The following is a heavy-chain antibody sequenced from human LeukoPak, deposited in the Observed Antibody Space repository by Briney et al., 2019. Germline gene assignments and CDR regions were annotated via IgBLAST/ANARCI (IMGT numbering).Heavy chain of an antibody. CDR2: ISYDGSNK. V-gene: IGHV3-30*04. CDR1: GFTFSSYA. J-gene: IGHJ6*03. D-gene: IGHD5-18*01. CDR3: ARPGGYSYAYYYYYYMDV. Sequence: NPGGSLRLSCAASGFTFSSYAMHWVRQAPGKGLEWVAVISYDGSNKYYADSVKGRFTISRDNSKNTLYLQMNSLRAEDTAVYYCARPGGYSYAYYYYYYMDVWGKGTTVTVSS.